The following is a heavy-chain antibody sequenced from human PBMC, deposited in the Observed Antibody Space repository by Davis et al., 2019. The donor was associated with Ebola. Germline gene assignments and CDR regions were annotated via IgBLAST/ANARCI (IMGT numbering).Heavy chain of an antibody. CDR3: ASTPEGYDYVWGSYLETFDY. CDR2: ISGSGGST. CDR1: GFTFSSYA. J-gene: IGHJ4*02. Sequence: GESLKISCAASGFTFSSYAMSWVRQAPGKGLEWVSAISGSGGSTYYADSVKGRFTISRDNSKNTLYLQMNSLRAEDTAVYYCASTPEGYDYVWGSYLETFDYWGQGTLVTVSS. V-gene: IGHV3-23*01. D-gene: IGHD3-16*01.